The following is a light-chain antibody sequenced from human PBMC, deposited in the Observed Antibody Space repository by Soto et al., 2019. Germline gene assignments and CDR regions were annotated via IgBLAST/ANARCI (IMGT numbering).Light chain of an antibody. Sequence: IVMTQSSFTLPVTPGESASISCRSSQSLLQSNGNNYLDWYVQKPGQSPQLLIYSGSHRASGVPDRFSGSGSGTDFTLTISRLEPEDFAVYYCQQYGSSTTWTFGQGTKVDIK. CDR3: QQYGSSTTWT. CDR2: SGS. V-gene: IGKV2-28*01. CDR1: QSLLQSNGNNY. J-gene: IGKJ1*01.